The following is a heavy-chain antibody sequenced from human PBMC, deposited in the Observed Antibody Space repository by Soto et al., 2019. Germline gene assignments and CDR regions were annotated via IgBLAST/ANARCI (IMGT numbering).Heavy chain of an antibody. J-gene: IGHJ4*02. V-gene: IGHV3-66*01. CDR3: ARGGYGYGASGYFDS. CDR2: INSGGST. Sequence: EVQLVESGGGLAQPGGSLRLSCAASEFTVSSNYMSWVRQAPGKGLVWVSGINSGGSTYYADSVKGRFTISRDNSKNALYLQMNSLRAEETAVYYCARGGYGYGASGYFDSWGQGTPVTVSS. D-gene: IGHD5-18*01. CDR1: EFTVSSNY.